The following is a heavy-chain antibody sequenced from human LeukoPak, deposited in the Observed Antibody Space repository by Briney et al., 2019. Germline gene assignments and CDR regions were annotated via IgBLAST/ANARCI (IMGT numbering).Heavy chain of an antibody. V-gene: IGHV3-48*03. CDR2: ISSSGSTI. J-gene: IGHJ6*04. D-gene: IGHD1-14*01. Sequence: GGSLRLSCAASGFTFSSYEMNWVRQAPGKGLEWVSYISSSGSTIYYADSVKGRFTISRDNAKNSLYLQMNSLRAEDTAVYYCARGAGQHHPYYYYGMDVWGKGTTVTVSS. CDR1: GFTFSSYE. CDR3: ARGAGQHHPYYYYGMDV.